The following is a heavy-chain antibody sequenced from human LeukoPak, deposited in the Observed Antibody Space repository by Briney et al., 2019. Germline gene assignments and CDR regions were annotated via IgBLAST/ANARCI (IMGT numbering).Heavy chain of an antibody. CDR1: GYTFTGYY. V-gene: IGHV1-2*02. D-gene: IGHD1/OR15-1a*01. J-gene: IGHJ3*02. CDR2: INPNSGGT. CDR3: ASGLNIETMGAFDI. Sequence: ASVKVSCKASGYTFTGYYMHWVRQAPGQGLEWMGWINPNSGGTNYAQKLQGRVTMTRNTSISTAYMELSSLRSEDTAVYYCASGLNIETMGAFDIWGQGTMVTVSS.